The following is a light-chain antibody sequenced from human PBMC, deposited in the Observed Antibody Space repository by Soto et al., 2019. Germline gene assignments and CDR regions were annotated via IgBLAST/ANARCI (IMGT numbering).Light chain of an antibody. V-gene: IGLV2-14*03. Sequence: QSALTQPASASGSPGQSVTISCTGASSDVGAYEHVSWYQQHPGRAPKLILYDVNNRPSGVSNHFSGSKSGNTASLVISGLQANDEADYYCAAWDDTLSGYVFGTGTKLTVL. J-gene: IGLJ1*01. CDR3: AAWDDTLSGYV. CDR2: DVN. CDR1: SSDVGAYEH.